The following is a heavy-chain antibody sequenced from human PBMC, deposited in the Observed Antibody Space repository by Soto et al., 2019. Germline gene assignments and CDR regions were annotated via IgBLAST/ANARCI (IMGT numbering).Heavy chain of an antibody. D-gene: IGHD1-26*01. V-gene: IGHV4-39*01. CDR2: IYYSGST. CDR1: GGSISSSSYY. Sequence: SETLSLTCTVSGGSISSSSYYWGWIRQPPGKGLEWIGSIYYSGSTYYNPSLKSRVTISVDTSKNQFSLKLSSVTAADTAVYYCARLGYSGSYYGRLYGMDVWGQGTTVPVSS. J-gene: IGHJ6*02. CDR3: ARLGYSGSYYGRLYGMDV.